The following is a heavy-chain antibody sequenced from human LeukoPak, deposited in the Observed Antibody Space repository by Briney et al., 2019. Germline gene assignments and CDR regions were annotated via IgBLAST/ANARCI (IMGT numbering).Heavy chain of an antibody. V-gene: IGHV1-69*04. Sequence: ASVKVSCKASGGTFSSYAISWLRQAPGQGLEWMGRIIPILGIANYAQKFQGRVTITADKSTSTAYMELSSLRSDDTAVYYCASGHNWENFDYWGQGTLVTVSS. CDR2: IIPILGIA. CDR1: GGTFSSYA. CDR3: ASGHNWENFDY. J-gene: IGHJ4*02. D-gene: IGHD1-20*01.